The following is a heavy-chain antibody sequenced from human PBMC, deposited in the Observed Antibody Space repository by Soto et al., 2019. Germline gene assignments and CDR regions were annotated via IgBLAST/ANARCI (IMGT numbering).Heavy chain of an antibody. D-gene: IGHD2-2*01. CDR3: AKMNAQDAFDI. CDR2: ISGSSSST. CDR1: GFTFSSYS. Sequence: GGSLRLSCAASGFTFSSYSMNWVRLAPGKGLEWVSAISGSSSSTYYADSVKGRFTISRDNSKNTLYLQMNSLRAEDTAVYYCAKMNAQDAFDIWGQGTMVTVSS. J-gene: IGHJ3*02. V-gene: IGHV3-23*01.